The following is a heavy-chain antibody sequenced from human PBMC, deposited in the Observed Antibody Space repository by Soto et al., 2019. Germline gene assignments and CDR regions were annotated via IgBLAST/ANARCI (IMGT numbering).Heavy chain of an antibody. V-gene: IGHV4-4*02. CDR3: ARGDFSHFEY. CDR2: IYHSGST. CDR1: GGSISSSNW. Sequence: QVQLQESGPGLVTPSGTLSLTCAVSGGSISSSNWWSWVRQPPGKGLEWIGEIYHSGSTDYNLSLQSRVTISVDKSRNQFYLKQTSVTAADTALYFCARGDFSHFEYWGQGTLVTVSS. D-gene: IGHD4-17*01. J-gene: IGHJ4*02.